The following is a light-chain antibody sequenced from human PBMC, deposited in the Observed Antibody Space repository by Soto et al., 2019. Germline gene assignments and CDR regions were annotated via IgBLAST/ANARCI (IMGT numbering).Light chain of an antibody. Sequence: DIQMTQSPSSLSASVGDRFTISCRGSQDIRNFLGWYQQKPGKDPKRLIYAAASLQSGVPSRFSGSGSGTEFTLTISSLQPEDFATYFCLQYNTYPFTFGQGTRLEI. CDR1: QDIRNF. V-gene: IGKV1-17*01. J-gene: IGKJ5*01. CDR2: AAA. CDR3: LQYNTYPFT.